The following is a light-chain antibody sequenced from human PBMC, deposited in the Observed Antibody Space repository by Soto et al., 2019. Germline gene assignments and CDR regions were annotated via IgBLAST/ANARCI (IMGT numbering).Light chain of an antibody. CDR3: QQYYSTPQT. V-gene: IGKV4-1*01. Sequence: DIVMTQSPDSLAVSLGERATINCKSSQSVLHSSNNKNYLAWYQQKPGQPPKLLIYWASTRESGVPDRFSGSGSGTDFTLTISSLQAEDVAVYYCQQYYSTPQTFGQGTKVEIK. CDR1: QSVLHSSNNKNY. J-gene: IGKJ1*01. CDR2: WAS.